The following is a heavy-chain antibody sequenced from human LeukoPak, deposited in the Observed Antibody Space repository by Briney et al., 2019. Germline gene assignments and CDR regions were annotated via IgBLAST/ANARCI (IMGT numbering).Heavy chain of an antibody. D-gene: IGHD4-23*01. CDR3: ARGVLGYGRNDAFDI. V-gene: IGHV3-53*01. CDR1: GFTVSSNY. Sequence: GGSLRLSCAASGFTVSSNYMSWVRQAPGKGLEWVSVIYSGGSTYYADSVRGRFTISRDSAKSSLYLQMNSLRAEDTAVYYCARGVLGYGRNDAFDIWGQGTMVTVSS. CDR2: IYSGGST. J-gene: IGHJ3*02.